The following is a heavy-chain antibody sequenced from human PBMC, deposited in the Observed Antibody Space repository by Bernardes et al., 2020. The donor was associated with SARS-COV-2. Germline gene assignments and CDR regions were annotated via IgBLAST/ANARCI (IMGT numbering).Heavy chain of an antibody. CDR2: ISGSGGST. V-gene: IGHV3-23*01. CDR3: AKELVRYDILTGFVI. J-gene: IGHJ4*02. Sequence: GYLRLSCPASGFTFSSYAMSWVRQDPGKGLEWVSAISGSGGSTYYADSVKGRFTISRDNSKNTLYLQMNSLRAEDTAVYYCAKELVRYDILTGFVIWGQGTLVTVSS. CDR1: GFTFSSYA. D-gene: IGHD3-9*01.